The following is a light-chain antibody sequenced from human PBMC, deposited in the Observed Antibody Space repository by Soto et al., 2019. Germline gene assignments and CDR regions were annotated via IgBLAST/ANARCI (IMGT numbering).Light chain of an antibody. V-gene: IGKV1-39*01. Sequence: DIQIDKSPSSLSAYVGDRITITCRASPSISNHLNWYQHKAGKAPKLLIYGASGLQSGVPSRFSGSGSGTDFTLTISSLQPEDFATYYCQQTYSTPLTFGGGTKVDIK. J-gene: IGKJ4*01. CDR1: PSISNH. CDR3: QQTYSTPLT. CDR2: GAS.